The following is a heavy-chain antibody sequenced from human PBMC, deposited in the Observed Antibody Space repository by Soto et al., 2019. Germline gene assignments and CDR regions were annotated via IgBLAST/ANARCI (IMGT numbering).Heavy chain of an antibody. J-gene: IGHJ3*02. D-gene: IGHD1-1*01. CDR2: ISLSGRI. Sequence: SETLSLTCAVYGGSVSSGSYYWSWIRQPPGKGLEWIAEISLSGRIHFNPSLKSRVTISVDTSKNQFSLKMSSVTAADTALYYCARVERGTATTVVDAFDIWGQGTMVTVSS. V-gene: IGHV4-34*01. CDR3: ARVERGTATTVVDAFDI. CDR1: GGSVSSGSYY.